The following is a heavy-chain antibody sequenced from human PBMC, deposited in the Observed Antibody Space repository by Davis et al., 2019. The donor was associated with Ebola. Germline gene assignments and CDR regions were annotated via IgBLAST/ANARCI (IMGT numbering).Heavy chain of an antibody. V-gene: IGHV4-59*02. CDR3: AERGGSV. CDR2: ISGSGRT. J-gene: IGHJ4*02. CDR1: GGSVSGHY. D-gene: IGHD3-16*01. Sequence: PSETLSLTCTVSGGSVSGHYWNWFRQPPGKGLEWIGFISGSGRTSYNPSLKSRVTISADTSKNQFSLNLSSLTAADTAVYYCAERGGSVWGQGTLVTVSS.